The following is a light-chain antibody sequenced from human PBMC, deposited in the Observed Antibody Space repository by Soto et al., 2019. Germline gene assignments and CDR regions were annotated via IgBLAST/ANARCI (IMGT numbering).Light chain of an antibody. V-gene: IGLV2-23*02. J-gene: IGLJ1*01. Sequence: QSALTQPASVSGSPGQSITISCTGTSSDVGSYNLVSWYQQHPGKAPKLMIYEVSKRPSGVSNRFSGSKSGNTASLTISGLQAEGEADYYCCSYAGSNVFGTGTKLTVL. CDR3: CSYAGSNV. CDR1: SSDVGSYNL. CDR2: EVS.